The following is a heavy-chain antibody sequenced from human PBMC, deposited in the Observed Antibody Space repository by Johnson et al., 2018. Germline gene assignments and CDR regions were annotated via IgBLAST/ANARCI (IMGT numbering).Heavy chain of an antibody. J-gene: IGHJ6*03. CDR2: IYSGGRT. CDR3: ARETFPHHHMDV. Sequence: EVQLLESGGGLVQPGGSLRLSCAASGLTVNTNYMTWVRQAPGKGLEWVSVIYSGGRTFYADFVQGRFTISRDNSKNIVYLQMNSLTTEDTALYYCARETFPHHHMDVWGKGTTVIVSS. D-gene: IGHD2/OR15-2a*01. V-gene: IGHV3-66*02. CDR1: GLTVNTNY.